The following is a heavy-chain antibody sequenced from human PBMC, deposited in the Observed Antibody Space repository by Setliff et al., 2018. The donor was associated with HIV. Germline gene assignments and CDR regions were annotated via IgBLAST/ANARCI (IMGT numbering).Heavy chain of an antibody. CDR3: ARARGLLPYYYLDV. V-gene: IGHV4-31*03. D-gene: IGHD3-10*01. CDR2: IYYSGST. CDR1: GGSISSGGYY. J-gene: IGHJ6*03. Sequence: LSLTCTVSGGSISSGGYYWSWIRQHPGKGLEWIGYIYYSGSTYYNPSLKSRVTMSVDTSKNQFSLKLSSVTAADTAVHYCARARGLLPYYYLDVWGKGTTVTVSS.